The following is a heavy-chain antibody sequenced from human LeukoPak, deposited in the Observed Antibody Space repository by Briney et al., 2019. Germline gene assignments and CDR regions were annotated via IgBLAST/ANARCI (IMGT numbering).Heavy chain of an antibody. Sequence: PSETLSLTCTVSGGSISIYYWSWIRQPPGKGLEWIGEINDSGRTNYNPSLMSRVTVSVDTSKNQFSLRLTSVTATDTAVYYCARRWNYGRNYYIDVWGNGATVSVSS. V-gene: IGHV4-59*12. J-gene: IGHJ6*03. D-gene: IGHD1-7*01. CDR1: GGSISIYY. CDR3: ARRWNYGRNYYIDV. CDR2: INDSGRT.